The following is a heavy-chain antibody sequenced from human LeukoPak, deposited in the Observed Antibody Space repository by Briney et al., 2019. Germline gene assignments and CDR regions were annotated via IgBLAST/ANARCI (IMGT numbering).Heavy chain of an antibody. D-gene: IGHD2-2*01. Sequence: ASVKVSCKVSGYTLTELSMHWVRQAPGKGLEWMGGFDPEDGETIYAQKFQGRVTMTEDTSSDTAYMELSSLRSEDAAGYYWATPSALLVPAAFFRYWGEGGLVTVSS. J-gene: IGHJ4*02. CDR1: GYTLTELS. CDR3: ATPSALLVPAAFFRY. V-gene: IGHV1-24*01. CDR2: FDPEDGET.